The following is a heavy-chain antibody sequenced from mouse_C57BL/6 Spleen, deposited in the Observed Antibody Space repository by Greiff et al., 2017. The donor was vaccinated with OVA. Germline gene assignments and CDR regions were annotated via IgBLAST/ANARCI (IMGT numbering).Heavy chain of an antibody. CDR3: ARGCYGAWFAY. CDR1: GYTFTSYW. V-gene: IGHV1-59*01. CDR2: IDPSDSYT. J-gene: IGHJ3*01. Sequence: QVQLQQSGTVLARPGASVKLSCKASGYTFTSYWMHWVKQRPGQGLEWIGVIDPSDSYTNYNQKFKGKATLTVDTSSSTAYMQLSSLTSEDSAVYYCARGCYGAWFAYWGQGTLVTVSA. D-gene: IGHD1-1*02.